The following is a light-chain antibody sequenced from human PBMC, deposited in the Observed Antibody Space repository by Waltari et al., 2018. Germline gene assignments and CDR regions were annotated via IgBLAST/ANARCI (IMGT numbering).Light chain of an antibody. CDR3: QQFGSLPWT. Sequence: DIHLTQSPSSLSASVGDTVTITCRASQDIGASVNWYQQRPVEAPKLLIFDADSLERGAPSRFSGGGSRTQFTFTITGLQAEDIATYYCQQFGSLPWTFGQGTTVE. V-gene: IGKV1-33*01. CDR1: QDIGAS. CDR2: DAD. J-gene: IGKJ1*01.